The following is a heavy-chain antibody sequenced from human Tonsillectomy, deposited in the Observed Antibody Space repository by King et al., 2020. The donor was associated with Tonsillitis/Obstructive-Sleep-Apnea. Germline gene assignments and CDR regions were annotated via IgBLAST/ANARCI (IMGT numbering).Heavy chain of an antibody. J-gene: IGHJ5*02. CDR2: INPNSGGT. CDR1: GYTFTGYY. V-gene: IGHV1-2*02. CDR3: AFRDDVAVGGGFDP. Sequence: VQLVESGAEVKKPGASVKVSCTASGYTFTGYYMHWVRQAPGQGLEWMGWINPNSGGTKYAQKFQGRVTMTRDTSISTAYMELSRLRSDDTAVYYCAFRDDVAVGGGFDPWGQGTLVTVSS. D-gene: IGHD3-16*01.